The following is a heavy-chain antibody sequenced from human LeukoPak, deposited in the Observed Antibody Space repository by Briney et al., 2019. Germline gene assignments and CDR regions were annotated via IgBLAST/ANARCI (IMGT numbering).Heavy chain of an antibody. CDR2: TSHSGST. V-gene: IGHV4-34*01. CDR3: ARGHTLGGYYKQKYYYYGMDV. Sequence: SETLSLTCAVYGGSLSGNFWSWIRQPPGKGLEWIGETSHSGSTNYSPSLKSRLTISVDTSKNQFSLRLSSVTAADTAVYYCARGHTLGGYYKQKYYYYGMDVWGQGTTVTVSS. J-gene: IGHJ6*02. CDR1: GGSLSGNF. D-gene: IGHD3-9*01.